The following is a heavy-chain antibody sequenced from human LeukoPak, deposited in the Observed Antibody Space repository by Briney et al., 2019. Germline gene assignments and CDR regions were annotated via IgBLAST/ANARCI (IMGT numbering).Heavy chain of an antibody. CDR1: GYTFTSYY. Sequence: ASVKVSCKASGYTFTSYYMHWVRQAPGQGLEWMGIINPSGGSTSYAQKFQGRVTMTRDTSTSTVYMELSSLRSEDTAVYYCAMIVGVTDAFDIWGQGTMVTVSS. CDR3: AMIVGVTDAFDI. D-gene: IGHD3-22*01. V-gene: IGHV1-46*03. CDR2: INPSGGST. J-gene: IGHJ3*02.